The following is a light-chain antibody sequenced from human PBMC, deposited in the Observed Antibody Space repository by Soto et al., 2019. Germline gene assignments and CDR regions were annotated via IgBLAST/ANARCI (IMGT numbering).Light chain of an antibody. CDR2: GPS. Sequence: EIVMTQSPATLSVSPGERATLSCRASQSITSNYLAWYQQKPGQAPRLLIYGPSSRAIGIPHRFSGSGSGTDFTLTISRLEPEDFAVYYCQHYGSSPFTFGGGTRVEIK. J-gene: IGKJ4*01. V-gene: IGKV3-20*01. CDR3: QHYGSSPFT. CDR1: QSITSNY.